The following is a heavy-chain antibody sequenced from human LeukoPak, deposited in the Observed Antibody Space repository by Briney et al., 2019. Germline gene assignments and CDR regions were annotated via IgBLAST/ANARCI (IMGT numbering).Heavy chain of an antibody. Sequence: GASVKVSRKASGYTFTGYYMHWVRQAPGQGLEWMGWINPXXGGTNYAQKFQGRVTMTRDTSISTAYMELSRLRSDDTAVYYCARGDYVWGSYLQTYYFDYWGQGTLVTVSS. CDR1: GYTFTGYY. V-gene: IGHV1-2*02. D-gene: IGHD3-16*02. CDR3: ARGDYVWGSYLQTYYFDY. J-gene: IGHJ4*02. CDR2: INPXXGGT.